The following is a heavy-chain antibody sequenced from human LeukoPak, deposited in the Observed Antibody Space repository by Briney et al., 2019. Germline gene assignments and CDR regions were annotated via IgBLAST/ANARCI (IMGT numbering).Heavy chain of an antibody. J-gene: IGHJ3*02. Sequence: GESLKISCKGSGCSFTSYWIGWVRQMPGKGLEWMGIIYPGDSDTRYSPSFQGQVTISADKSISTAYLQWSSLKASDTAMYYCARGGTRMVVAATFDAFDIWGQGTMVTVSS. CDR3: ARGGTRMVVAATFDAFDI. CDR2: IYPGDSDT. D-gene: IGHD2-15*01. V-gene: IGHV5-51*01. CDR1: GCSFTSYW.